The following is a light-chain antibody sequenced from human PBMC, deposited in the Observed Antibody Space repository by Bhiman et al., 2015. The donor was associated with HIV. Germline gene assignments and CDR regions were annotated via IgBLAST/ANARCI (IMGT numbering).Light chain of an antibody. V-gene: IGLV1-47*01. J-gene: IGLJ1*01. CDR3: QSYDSSLTFYV. Sequence: QSVLTQPPSASGTPGQTITISCSGSSSNIGSNDVYWYQHLPGTTPKVVIYKNNRRPSGVPDRFSGSKSGTSASLVIRGLQSEDESEYYCQSYDSSLTFYVFGTGTKVIVL. CDR1: SSNIGSND. CDR2: KNN.